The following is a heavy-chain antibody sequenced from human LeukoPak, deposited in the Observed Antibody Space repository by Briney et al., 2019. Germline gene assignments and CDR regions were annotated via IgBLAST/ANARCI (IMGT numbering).Heavy chain of an antibody. CDR3: AKDRVSSSWYGSHGAFDI. D-gene: IGHD6-13*01. J-gene: IGHJ3*02. V-gene: IGHV3-23*01. CDR1: GFTFSSYA. Sequence: PGGSLRLSCASSGFTFSSYATSWVRQAPGKGLEWVSAISGSGGSTYYADSVKGRFTISRDNSKNTLYLQMNSLRAEDTAVYYCAKDRVSSSWYGSHGAFDIWGQGTMVTVSS. CDR2: ISGSGGST.